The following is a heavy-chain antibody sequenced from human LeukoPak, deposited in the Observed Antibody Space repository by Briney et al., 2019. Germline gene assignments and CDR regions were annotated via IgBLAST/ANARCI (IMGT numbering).Heavy chain of an antibody. CDR1: GFTFSSYA. V-gene: IGHV3-21*01. J-gene: IGHJ3*02. CDR3: AKVSLNMVNDAFDI. D-gene: IGHD4/OR15-4a*01. Sequence: PGGSLRLSCAASGFTFSSYAMSWVRQAPGKGLEWVSSISSSSSYIYYADSVKGRFTISRDNSKNTLYLQMNSLRAEDTAMYYCAKVSLNMVNDAFDIWGQGTMVSVSS. CDR2: ISSSSSYI.